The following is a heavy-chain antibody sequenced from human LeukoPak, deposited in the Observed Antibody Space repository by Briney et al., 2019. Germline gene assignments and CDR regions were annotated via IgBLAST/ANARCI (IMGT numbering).Heavy chain of an antibody. Sequence: SETLSLTCTVSGGSITSYYWSWIRQPAGKGLEWIGRIHTSGSTNYNPSLKSRVTMSVDTSKNQFSLRLTSVTAADTAVYYCARVHDGSGSYYTPPFDYWGQGTLVTVSS. CDR3: ARVHDGSGSYYTPPFDY. CDR2: IHTSGST. CDR1: GGSITSYY. V-gene: IGHV4-4*07. J-gene: IGHJ4*02. D-gene: IGHD3-10*01.